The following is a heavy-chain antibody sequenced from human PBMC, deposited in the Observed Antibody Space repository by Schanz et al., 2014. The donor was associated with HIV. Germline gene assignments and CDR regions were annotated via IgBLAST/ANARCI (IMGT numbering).Heavy chain of an antibody. V-gene: IGHV1-69*06. CDR3: ARGEVPSLGMDV. Sequence: QVELVQSGPEVKKPGSSVKVSCKASGGHFASFGVSWVRQAPGQRLEWMGGIIPLLGTPHYAQKFRGRVPITADKSTSTAYMELTSLRFEDTAVYYCARGEVPSLGMDVWGQGTTVTVSS. D-gene: IGHD1-26*01. CDR1: GGHFASFG. CDR2: IIPLLGTP. J-gene: IGHJ6*02.